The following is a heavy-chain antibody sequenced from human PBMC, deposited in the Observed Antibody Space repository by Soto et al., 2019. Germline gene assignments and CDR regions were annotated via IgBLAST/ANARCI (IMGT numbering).Heavy chain of an antibody. D-gene: IGHD3-22*01. V-gene: IGHV4-59*01. CDR2: IYNSGST. J-gene: IGHJ4*01. CDR3: ARGNDRSGYCYRQAQY. CDR1: GGSISRYY. Sequence: SETVPLTGPVCGGSISRYYWSWTLQPPGKGLEWIGYIYNSGSTNYNPSLKSRVTMSIDPSNNQFSLKLSSVTAADTAVYYGARGNDRSGYCYRQAQYWGNGRPVKVPS.